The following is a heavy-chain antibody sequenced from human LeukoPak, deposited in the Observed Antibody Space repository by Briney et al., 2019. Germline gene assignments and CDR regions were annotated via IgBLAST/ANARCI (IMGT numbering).Heavy chain of an antibody. Sequence: GGSLRLSCAASGFTFGNYGMHWVRQAPGKGLEWVAFIRYDGSNKYYADSVKGRFTISRDNSKNTLYLQMNNLRADDTAVYYCAKTLGYCSGGRFYSGVIDYWGRGTLVTVSS. D-gene: IGHD2-15*01. CDR1: GFTFGNYG. CDR2: IRYDGSNK. J-gene: IGHJ4*02. CDR3: AKTLGYCSGGRFYSGVIDY. V-gene: IGHV3-30*02.